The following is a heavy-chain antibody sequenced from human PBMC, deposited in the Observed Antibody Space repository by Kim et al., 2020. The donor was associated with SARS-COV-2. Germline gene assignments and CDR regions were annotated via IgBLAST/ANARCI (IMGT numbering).Heavy chain of an antibody. J-gene: IGHJ4*02. CDR3: AREGGGVAAAGSFDY. CDR2: INPSGGST. CDR1: GYTFTSYY. D-gene: IGHD6-13*01. Sequence: ASVKVSCKASGYTFTSYYMHWVRQAPGQGLEWMGIINPSGGSTSYAQKFQGRVTMTRDTSTSTVYMELSSLRSEDTAVYYCAREGGGVAAAGSFDYWGQGTLVTVSS. V-gene: IGHV1-46*01.